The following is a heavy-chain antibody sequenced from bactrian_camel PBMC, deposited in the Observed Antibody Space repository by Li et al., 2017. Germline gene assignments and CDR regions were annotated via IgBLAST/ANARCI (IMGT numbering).Heavy chain of an antibody. CDR1: GYTGTRYC. CDR3: TKDRSYGTRNWVQST. Sequence: HVQLVESGGGSVQAGGSLRLTCAASGYTGTRYCTAWFRQAPGKEREGVARIGVLGGSTIYADSVKGRFTISQNNAKNMLYLQMNSLKPEDTAMYYCTKDRSYGTRNWVQSTRGQGTQVTVS. J-gene: IGHJ4*01. V-gene: IGHV3S1*01. D-gene: IGHD3*01. CDR2: IGVLGGST.